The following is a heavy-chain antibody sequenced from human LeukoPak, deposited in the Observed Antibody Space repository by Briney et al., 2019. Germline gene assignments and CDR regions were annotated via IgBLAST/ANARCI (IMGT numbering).Heavy chain of an antibody. V-gene: IGHV4-38-2*02. Sequence: SETLSLTCTVSGYSMSSGDYWGWIRQPPGKGLEWIGNIYHSGSIYYNPSLMSRVTISVHTSKNQFSLKLSSVTAADTAVYYCARALNVRPYNWFDSWGQGTLVTVSS. CDR2: IYHSGSI. CDR1: GYSMSSGDY. CDR3: ARALNVRPYNWFDS. J-gene: IGHJ5*01.